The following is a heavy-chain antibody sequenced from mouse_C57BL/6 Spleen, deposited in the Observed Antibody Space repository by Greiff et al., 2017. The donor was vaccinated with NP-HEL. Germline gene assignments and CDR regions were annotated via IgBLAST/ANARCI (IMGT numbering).Heavy chain of an antibody. V-gene: IGHV1-19*01. CDR2: INPYNGGT. CDR3: ARSELVDY. J-gene: IGHJ2*01. CDR1: GYTFTDYY. Sequence: DVQLQESGPVLVKPGASVKMSCKASGYTFTDYYMNWVKQSHGKSLEWIGVINPYNGGTSYNQKFKGKATLTVDKSSSTAYMELNSLTSEDSAVYYCARSELVDYWGQGTTLTVSS.